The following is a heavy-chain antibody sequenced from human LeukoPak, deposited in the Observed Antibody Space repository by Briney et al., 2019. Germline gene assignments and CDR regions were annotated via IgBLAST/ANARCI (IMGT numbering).Heavy chain of an antibody. CDR3: ARALAVTGTGGFDP. CDR1: GFTLSTNA. CDR2: ISGSGAST. V-gene: IGHV3-23*01. Sequence: GGSLRLSCLTSGFTLSTNAMSWVRQAPGKGLEWISGISGSGASTYYADSVKGRFTISRDDSRNTLYLQMNSLRAEDTAVYYCARALAVTGTGGFDPWGQGTLVTVSS. J-gene: IGHJ5*02. D-gene: IGHD6-19*01.